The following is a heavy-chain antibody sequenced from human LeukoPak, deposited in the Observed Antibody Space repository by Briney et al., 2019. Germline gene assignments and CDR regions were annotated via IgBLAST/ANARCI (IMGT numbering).Heavy chain of an antibody. J-gene: IGHJ4*02. CDR1: GFTFGDYA. Sequence: GGSLRLSCTASGFTFGDYAMSWFRQAPGKGLEWVGFIRSKAYGGTTEYAASVKGRFTISRDDSKSIAYLQMNSLKTEDTAVYYCTRDPYDSSGWYGFDYWGQGTLVTVSS. D-gene: IGHD6-19*01. CDR3: TRDPYDSSGWYGFDY. V-gene: IGHV3-49*03. CDR2: IRSKAYGGTT.